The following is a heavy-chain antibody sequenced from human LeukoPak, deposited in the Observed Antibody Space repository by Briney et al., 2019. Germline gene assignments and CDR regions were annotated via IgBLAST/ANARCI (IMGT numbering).Heavy chain of an antibody. D-gene: IGHD3-10*01. CDR2: INYSGST. J-gene: IGHJ6*03. V-gene: IGHV4-34*01. CDR3: ARVRVYYYYYMDV. CDR1: GGSFSGYY. Sequence: PSETLSLTCAVYGGSFSGYYWSWIRQPPGKGLEWIGEINYSGSTNYNPSLKSRVTISVDTSKNQFSLKLSSVSAADTAVYYCARVRVYYYYYMDVWGKGTTVTVSS.